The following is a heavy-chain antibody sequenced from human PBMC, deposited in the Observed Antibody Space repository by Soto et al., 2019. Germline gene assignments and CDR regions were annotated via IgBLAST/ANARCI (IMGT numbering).Heavy chain of an antibody. Sequence: GGSLRLSCAASGFTFSDYYMSWIRQAPGKGLEWVSYISSSGSTIYYADSVKGRLTISRDNAKNSLYLQMNSLRAEDTAVYYCAREGSLGLWFGENHGAFDIWGQGTMVTVSS. CDR1: GFTFSDYY. CDR2: ISSSGSTI. D-gene: IGHD3-10*01. CDR3: AREGSLGLWFGENHGAFDI. J-gene: IGHJ3*02. V-gene: IGHV3-11*01.